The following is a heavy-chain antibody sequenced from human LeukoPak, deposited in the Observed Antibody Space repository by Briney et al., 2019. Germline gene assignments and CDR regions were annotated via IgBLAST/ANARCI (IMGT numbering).Heavy chain of an antibody. CDR1: GGSISSSSYY. Sequence: SETLSLTCTVSGGSISSSSYYWGWIRQPPGKGLEWIGSIYYGGSTYYNPSLKSRVTISVDTSKNQFSLKLSSVTAADTAVYYCAAQGRCSGGSCYGVDYWGQGTLVTVSS. J-gene: IGHJ4*02. V-gene: IGHV4-39*01. CDR3: AAQGRCSGGSCYGVDY. CDR2: IYYGGST. D-gene: IGHD2-15*01.